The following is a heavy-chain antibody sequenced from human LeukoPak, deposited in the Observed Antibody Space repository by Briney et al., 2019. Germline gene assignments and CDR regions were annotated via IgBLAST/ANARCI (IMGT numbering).Heavy chain of an antibody. CDR2: IYHSGST. D-gene: IGHD3-22*01. CDR1: GGSISSSNW. Sequence: SGTLSLTCAVSGGSISSSNWWSWVRQPPGKGLEWIGEIYHSGSTNYNPSLKSRVTISVDKSKNQFSPKLSSVTAADTAVYYCARTGDYYDSSGYGLRAFDIWGQGTMVTVSS. CDR3: ARTGDYYDSSGYGLRAFDI. J-gene: IGHJ3*02. V-gene: IGHV4-4*02.